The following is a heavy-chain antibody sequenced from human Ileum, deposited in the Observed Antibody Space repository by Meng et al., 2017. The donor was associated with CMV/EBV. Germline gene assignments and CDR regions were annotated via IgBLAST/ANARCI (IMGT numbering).Heavy chain of an antibody. CDR2: FDPEDGET. V-gene: IGHV1-24*01. J-gene: IGHJ1*01. CDR3: TGGTGWSSNR. CDR1: GYTLTELS. D-gene: IGHD6-13*01. Sequence: ASVKVSCKVSGYTLTELSMHWVRQAPGKGLEWMGRFDPEDGETIYAQKFQGRVTMTEDTSTDTAYMELSSLRSEDTAVYYCTGGTGWSSNRWGQGTLVTVSS.